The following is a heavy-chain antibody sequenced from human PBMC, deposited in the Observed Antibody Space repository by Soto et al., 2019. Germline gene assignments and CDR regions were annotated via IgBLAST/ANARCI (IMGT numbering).Heavy chain of an antibody. CDR1: GFSIVNYA. J-gene: IGHJ4*02. CDR3: AKATTNGGWFNPFDS. V-gene: IGHV3-23*01. CDR2: LSGSGTST. D-gene: IGHD6-19*01. Sequence: LRLSCAASGFSIVNYAMNWVRQAPGKGLEWVSGLSGSGTSTYYADSVKGRFTISRDNSRDTLFLQMNSLTADDTAVYYCAKATTNGGWFNPFDSWGQGALVTSPQ.